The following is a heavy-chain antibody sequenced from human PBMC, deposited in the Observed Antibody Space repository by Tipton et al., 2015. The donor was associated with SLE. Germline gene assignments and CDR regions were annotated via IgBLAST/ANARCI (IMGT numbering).Heavy chain of an antibody. J-gene: IGHJ3*02. Sequence: TLSLTCTVSGGSISSYYWSWLRQPAGKGLEYVGRIYASGSTYYNPSLKTRVTISVDTSKNQFSLKLSSVTAADTAVYYCAREPFSGTYSVYDAFDIWGQGRMVTVSS. CDR3: AREPFSGTYSVYDAFDI. CDR2: IYASGST. D-gene: IGHD1-26*01. V-gene: IGHV4-4*07. CDR1: GGSISSYY.